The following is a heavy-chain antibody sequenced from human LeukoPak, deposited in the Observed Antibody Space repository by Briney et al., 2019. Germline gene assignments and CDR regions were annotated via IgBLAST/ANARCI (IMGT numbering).Heavy chain of an antibody. CDR2: SHNDGKN. CDR1: GGSMSSNF. Sequence: SETLSLTCTVSGGSMSSNFWSWLRQPPGKGLEWIGLSHNDGKNNSDPSLKSRVTISVDRSRNQFFLRLSSVTTADTAVYYCARDLQGSPDYWGQGSLVTVSS. V-gene: IGHV4-59*01. J-gene: IGHJ4*02. CDR3: ARDLQGSPDY.